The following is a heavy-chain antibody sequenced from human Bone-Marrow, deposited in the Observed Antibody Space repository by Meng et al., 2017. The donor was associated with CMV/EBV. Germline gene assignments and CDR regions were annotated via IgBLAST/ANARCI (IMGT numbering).Heavy chain of an antibody. CDR2: IYHSGST. V-gene: IGHV4-4*02. Sequence: SETLSLTCAVSGGSISSSNWWSWVRQPPGKGLEWIGEIYHSGSTNYNPSLKSRVTISVDKSKNQFSLKLRSVTAADTAVYYCARSPTVTTLGLFDYWGQGTLVTVSS. CDR3: ARSPTVTTLGLFDY. D-gene: IGHD4-17*01. CDR1: GGSISSSNW. J-gene: IGHJ4*02.